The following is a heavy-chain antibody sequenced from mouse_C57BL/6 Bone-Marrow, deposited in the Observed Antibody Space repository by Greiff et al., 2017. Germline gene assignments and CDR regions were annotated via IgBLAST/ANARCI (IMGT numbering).Heavy chain of an antibody. CDR3: ARKGEDYDGFAY. Sequence: QVQLQQPGAELVMPGASVKLSCKASGYTFTSYWMHWVKQRPGQGLEWIGEIDPSDSYTNYNQKFKGKSTLTVDKSSSTAYMQLSSLTSEDSAVYYCARKGEDYDGFAYWGQGTLVTVSA. CDR1: GYTFTSYW. D-gene: IGHD2-4*01. V-gene: IGHV1-69*01. J-gene: IGHJ3*01. CDR2: IDPSDSYT.